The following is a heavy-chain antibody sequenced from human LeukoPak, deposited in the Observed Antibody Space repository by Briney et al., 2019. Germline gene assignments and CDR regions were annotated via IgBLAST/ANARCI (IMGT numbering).Heavy chain of an antibody. CDR1: GGSISNYY. Sequence: SETLSFTCTVSGGSISNYYWSWVRQPPGKGLEWIGHIYYTGSANYNPSLETQVTISVDTSKNQFSLKLSSVTAADTAVYYCARTNYYGSGTYIDYWGQGILVTVSS. CDR2: IYYTGSA. J-gene: IGHJ4*02. D-gene: IGHD3-10*01. V-gene: IGHV4-59*01. CDR3: ARTNYYGSGTYIDY.